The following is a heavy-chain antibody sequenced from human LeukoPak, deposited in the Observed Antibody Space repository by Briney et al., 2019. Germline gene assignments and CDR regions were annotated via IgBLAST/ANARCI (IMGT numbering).Heavy chain of an antibody. D-gene: IGHD2-21*02. CDR1: GYTFTAYY. J-gene: IGHJ4*02. Sequence: ASVKVSCKSSGYTFTAYYIHWLRQAPGQGLEWMGWVNPNTGATMYAQKFQGRVTMTRDTSISTAYIDVSRLLSDDTAVYYCARADELGDHHIDSWGQGTLVTVSS. CDR3: ARADELGDHHIDS. V-gene: IGHV1-2*02. CDR2: VNPNTGAT.